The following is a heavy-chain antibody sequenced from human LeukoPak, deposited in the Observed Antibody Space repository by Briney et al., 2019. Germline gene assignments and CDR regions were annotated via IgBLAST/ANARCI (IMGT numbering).Heavy chain of an antibody. D-gene: IGHD2-15*01. V-gene: IGHV3-21*01. CDR2: ISSSSSYI. CDR1: GFTFSSYS. J-gene: IGHJ6*04. CDR3: ARGGRGGYCSGGSCYSGHGMDV. Sequence: GGSLRLSCAASGFTFSSYSINWVRQAPGKGLEWVSSISSSSSYIYYADSVKGRFTISRDNAKNSLYLQMNSLRAEDTAVYYCARGGRGGYCSGGSCYSGHGMDVWGKGTTVTVSS.